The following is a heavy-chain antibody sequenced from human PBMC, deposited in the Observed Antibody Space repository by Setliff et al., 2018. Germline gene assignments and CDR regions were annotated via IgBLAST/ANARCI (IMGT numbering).Heavy chain of an antibody. Sequence: SETLSLTCTVSGGSVSSTSYYWGWIRQPPGKGLEWIGTTYYTGTTYYSPSLKSRVTISVDTSKNQFSLRLTSVTAADTAIYYCASRTTGPGGWFDYWGQGALVTVSS. CDR3: ASRTTGPGGWFDY. V-gene: IGHV4-39*01. CDR1: GGSVSSTSYY. CDR2: TYYTGTT. J-gene: IGHJ5*01. D-gene: IGHD1-1*01.